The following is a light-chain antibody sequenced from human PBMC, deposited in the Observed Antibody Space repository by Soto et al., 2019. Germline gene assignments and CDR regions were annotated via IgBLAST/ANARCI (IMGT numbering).Light chain of an antibody. CDR1: QSVSSSY. J-gene: IGKJ5*01. V-gene: IGKV3-20*01. CDR2: GAS. Sequence: ESVLTHAPGTLSLSPVERATLSCRASQSVSSSYLAWYQQKPGQAPRLLIYGASSRATGIPDRFSGSGSGTDFTLTISRLEPEDSAVYYCQQFDDSVTCGQGTRLE. CDR3: QQFDDSVT.